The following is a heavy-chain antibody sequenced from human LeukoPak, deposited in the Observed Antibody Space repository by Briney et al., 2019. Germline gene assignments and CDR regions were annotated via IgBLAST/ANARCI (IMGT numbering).Heavy chain of an antibody. Sequence: TGSTSYSPSLKSRVTISADTSQNQFSLKLSSVTAADTAVYYCACISTTAPYGGKKWRGPYNWFDPWGQGTLVTVSS. CDR3: ACISTTAPYGGKKWRGPYNWFDP. D-gene: IGHD4-17*01. J-gene: IGHJ5*02. CDR2: TGST. V-gene: IGHV4-59*01.